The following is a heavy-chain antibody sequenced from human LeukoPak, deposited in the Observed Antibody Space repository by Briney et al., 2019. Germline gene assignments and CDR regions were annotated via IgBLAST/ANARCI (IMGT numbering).Heavy chain of an antibody. Sequence: AASVKVSCTASGYTFTSYGISWVRQAPGQGLEWMGWISAYNGNTNYAQKLQGRVTMTTDTSTSTAYMELRSLRSDDTAVYYCARVSRITDCSDYWGQGTLVTVSS. CDR2: ISAYNGNT. V-gene: IGHV1-18*01. CDR3: ARVSRITDCSDY. CDR1: GYTFTSYG. D-gene: IGHD2-21*01. J-gene: IGHJ4*02.